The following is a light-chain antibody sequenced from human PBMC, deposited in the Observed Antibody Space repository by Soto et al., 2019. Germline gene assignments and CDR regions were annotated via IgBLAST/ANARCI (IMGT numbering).Light chain of an antibody. CDR1: QSVSSNY. CDR3: QHYGSSPRGT. CDR2: GAS. Sequence: IVLTQSPGTLSLSPGERATLSCWASQSVSSNYLAWYQQKPGQAPRLLIYGASRRATGIPDRFSGTGSGTDFTLTISRLEPEDFAVYYCQHYGSSPRGTFGQGTKVEI. J-gene: IGKJ1*01. V-gene: IGKV3-20*01.